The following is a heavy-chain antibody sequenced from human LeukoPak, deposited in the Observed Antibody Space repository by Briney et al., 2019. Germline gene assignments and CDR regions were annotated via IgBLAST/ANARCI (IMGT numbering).Heavy chain of an antibody. CDR1: GFTFSSYW. CDR2: IKQDGSEK. V-gene: IGHV3-7*01. CDR3: ARDRKGLRFLEWLPPYYYYGMDV. Sequence: HPGGSLRLSCAASGFTFSSYWMSWVRQAPGKGLEWVANIKQDGSEKYYVGSVKGRFTISSDNAKNSLYLQMNSLRAEDTAAYYCARDRKGLRFLEWLPPYYYYGMDVWGQGTTVTVSS. D-gene: IGHD3-3*01. J-gene: IGHJ6*02.